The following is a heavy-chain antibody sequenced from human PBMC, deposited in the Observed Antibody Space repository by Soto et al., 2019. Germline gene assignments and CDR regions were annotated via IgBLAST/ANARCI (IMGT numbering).Heavy chain of an antibody. CDR2: IWYDGSNK. Sequence: GGSLRLSCAASGFTFDDYGMHWVRQAPGKGLEWVAVIWYDGSNKYYADSVKGRFTISRDNSKNTLYLQMNSLRAEDTAVYYCARQSFDPWGQGALVTVSS. J-gene: IGHJ5*02. V-gene: IGHV3-33*08. CDR1: GFTFDDYG. CDR3: ARQSFDP.